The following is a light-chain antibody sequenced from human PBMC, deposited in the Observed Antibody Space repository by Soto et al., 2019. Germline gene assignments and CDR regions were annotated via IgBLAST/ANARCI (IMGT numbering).Light chain of an antibody. J-gene: IGKJ2*01. CDR3: QQYESTPPT. V-gene: IGKV4-1*01. Sequence: DIVMTQSPDSLAVSLGERATINCKSSQSVLYNSKNKNYLAWYQQRPGQPPTLLIYCASTRESGVPDRFSGSGSGTDFTLTITSLQAEDVAVYYCQQYESTPPTFGQGTKLEIK. CDR1: QSVLYNSKNKNY. CDR2: CAS.